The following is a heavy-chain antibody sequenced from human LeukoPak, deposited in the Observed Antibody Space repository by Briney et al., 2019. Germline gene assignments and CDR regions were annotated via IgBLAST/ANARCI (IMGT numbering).Heavy chain of an antibody. J-gene: IGHJ4*02. V-gene: IGHV1-69*13. Sequence: SVKVSCKASGGTFSSYAISWVRQAPGQGLEWMGGIIPIFGTANYAQKFQGRVTITADESTSTAYMELSSLRSEDTAAYYCASYYDSSGYPPYYFDYWGQGTLVTVSS. CDR2: IIPIFGTA. CDR3: ASYYDSSGYPPYYFDY. CDR1: GGTFSSYA. D-gene: IGHD3-22*01.